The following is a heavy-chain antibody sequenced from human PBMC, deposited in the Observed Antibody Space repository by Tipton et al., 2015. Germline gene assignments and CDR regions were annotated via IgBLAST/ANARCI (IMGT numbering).Heavy chain of an antibody. CDR2: IDFRGST. J-gene: IGHJ4*01. D-gene: IGHD3-22*01. V-gene: IGHV4-59*01. CDR3: ARDAWAGDSRGFYYIY. CDR1: GGSIDSYY. Sequence: TLSLTCTVSGGSIDSYYWSWIRQPPGKRLEWNGYIDFRGSTAYNPSVKSRVSISVDMSKNQFSLRLNSVTAADTAVYFCARDAWAGDSRGFYYIYWGHGTLVTVSS.